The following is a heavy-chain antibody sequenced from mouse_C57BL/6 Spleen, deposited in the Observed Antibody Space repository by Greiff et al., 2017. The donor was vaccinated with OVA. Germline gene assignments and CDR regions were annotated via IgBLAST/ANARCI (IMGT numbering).Heavy chain of an antibody. Sequence: VQLQQPGAELVQPGASVKLSCKASGYTFPSYWMHWVKQRPGQGLEWIGMIHTNSGSTNYNEKFKSKATLTVDKYSSTSYMQRSSLTSEDSAVYYCARITTVLALRYFDVWGTGTTVTVSS. J-gene: IGHJ1*03. D-gene: IGHD1-1*01. CDR1: GYTFPSYW. V-gene: IGHV1-64*01. CDR3: ARITTVLALRYFDV. CDR2: IHTNSGST.